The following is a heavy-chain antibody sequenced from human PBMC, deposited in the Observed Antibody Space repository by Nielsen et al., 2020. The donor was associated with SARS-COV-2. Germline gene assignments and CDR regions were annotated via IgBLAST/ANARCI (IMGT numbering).Heavy chain of an antibody. J-gene: IGHJ6*02. CDR3: ARGSHAVYDILTGYPLYYYYYGMDV. D-gene: IGHD3-9*01. CDR2: IYYSGRT. V-gene: IGHV4-59*01. Sequence: WIRQPPGKGLEWIGYIYYSGRTNYNPSLKSRVTISVDTSKNQFSLKLSSVTAADTAVYYCARGSHAVYDILTGYPLYYYYYGMDVWGQGTTVTVS.